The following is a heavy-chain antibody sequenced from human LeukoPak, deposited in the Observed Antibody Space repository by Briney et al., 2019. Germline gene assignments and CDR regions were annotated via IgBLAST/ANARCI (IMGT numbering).Heavy chain of an antibody. D-gene: IGHD5-18*01. CDR3: ARSRGYGAAFDI. V-gene: IGHV4-34*01. J-gene: IGHJ3*02. CDR2: INHSGST. Sequence: SETLSLTCAVYGGSFSGYYWSWIRQPPGKGLEWIGEINHSGSTNYNPSLKSRVTISVDTSKNQFSLKLSSVTAADTAVYCCARSRGYGAAFDIWGQGTMVTVSS. CDR1: GGSFSGYY.